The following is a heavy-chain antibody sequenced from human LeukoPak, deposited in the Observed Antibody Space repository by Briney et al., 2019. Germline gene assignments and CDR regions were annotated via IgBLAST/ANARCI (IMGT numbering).Heavy chain of an antibody. Sequence: SQTLSRTCTVSGASMSSGSYYWGWIRQPPGKGLEWIGSIYHSGSTYYNPSLKSRVTISVDTSKNQFSLKLSSVSAADTAVYYCARAIEVGAMTPFDYWGQGTLVTVSS. D-gene: IGHD1-26*01. CDR1: GASMSSGSYY. CDR3: ARAIEVGAMTPFDY. J-gene: IGHJ4*02. CDR2: IYHSGST. V-gene: IGHV4-39*07.